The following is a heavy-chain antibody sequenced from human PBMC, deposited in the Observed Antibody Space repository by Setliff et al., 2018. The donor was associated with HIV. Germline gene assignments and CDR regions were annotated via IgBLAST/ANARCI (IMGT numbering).Heavy chain of an antibody. J-gene: IGHJ5*02. CDR1: GYTFTNYF. Sequence: GASVKVSCKASGYTFTNYFMHWVRQAPGQGLEWMGIIDPSGGSTTYAQKFQGRVTMTRDTSTSTVYMELSSLRSEDTAVYYCARSDSSGYYKDWFDPWGQGTLVTVSS. V-gene: IGHV1-46*01. D-gene: IGHD3-22*01. CDR3: ARSDSSGYYKDWFDP. CDR2: IDPSGGST.